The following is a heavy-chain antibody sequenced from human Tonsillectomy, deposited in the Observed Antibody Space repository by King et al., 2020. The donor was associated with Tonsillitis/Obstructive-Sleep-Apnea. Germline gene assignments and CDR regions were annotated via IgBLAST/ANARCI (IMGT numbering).Heavy chain of an antibody. Sequence: QLVQSGAEVKKPGSSVKVSCKASGGTFSSYAISWVRQAPGQGLEWMGGIIPIFGTANYAQKFQGRVTITADESTSTASMEGSSLRSEDTAGYYCARYCSGGTCDYDYMDVWGKGTTVTVSS. CDR3: ARYCSGGTCDYDYMDV. J-gene: IGHJ6*03. CDR2: IIPIFGTA. CDR1: GGTFSSYA. V-gene: IGHV1-69*01. D-gene: IGHD2-15*01.